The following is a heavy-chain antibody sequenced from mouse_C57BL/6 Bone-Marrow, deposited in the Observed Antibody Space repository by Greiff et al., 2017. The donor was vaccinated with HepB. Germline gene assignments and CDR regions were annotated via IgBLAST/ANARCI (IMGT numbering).Heavy chain of an antibody. CDR1: GFTFSDYG. J-gene: IGHJ4*01. V-gene: IGHV5-17*01. CDR3: ARGRTGPYYAMDY. D-gene: IGHD4-1*01. Sequence: EVQVVESGGGLVKPGGSLKLSCAASGFTFSDYGMHWVRQAPEKGLEWVAYISSGSSTIYYADTVKGRFTISRDNAKNTLFLQMTSLRSEDTAMYYCARGRTGPYYAMDYWGQGTSVTVSS. CDR2: ISSGSSTI.